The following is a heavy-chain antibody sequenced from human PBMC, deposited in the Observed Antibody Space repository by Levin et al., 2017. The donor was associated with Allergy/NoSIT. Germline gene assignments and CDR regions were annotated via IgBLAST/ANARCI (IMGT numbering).Heavy chain of an antibody. D-gene: IGHD2-2*01. Sequence: SQTLSLTCAIYGGSFRGYYWSWIRQPPGKGLEWIGEITHSGSTNYNPSLTSRVTISIDTSKNHFSLKLRSVTAADTAVYYCANSWRHYCSNTSFDWLPSWFDPWGQGALVTVSS. J-gene: IGHJ5*02. CDR1: GGSFRGYY. CDR2: ITHSGST. V-gene: IGHV4-34*01. CDR3: ANSWRHYCSNTSFDWLPSWFDP.